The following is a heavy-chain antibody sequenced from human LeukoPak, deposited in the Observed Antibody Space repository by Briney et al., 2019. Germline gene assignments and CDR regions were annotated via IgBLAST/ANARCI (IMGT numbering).Heavy chain of an antibody. Sequence: GESLKISCEGSGFIFSGYWIGWVRQMSGKGLGWVGLIYPTDSTTRYSPTFQGQVTMSVETSSSTASLCWGSLKASDTAMYYCVRGAYSSRIDSWGQGTLVTVSS. CDR2: IYPTDSTT. V-gene: IGHV5-51*01. CDR3: VRGAYSSRIDS. J-gene: IGHJ4*02. D-gene: IGHD6-13*01. CDR1: GFIFSGYW.